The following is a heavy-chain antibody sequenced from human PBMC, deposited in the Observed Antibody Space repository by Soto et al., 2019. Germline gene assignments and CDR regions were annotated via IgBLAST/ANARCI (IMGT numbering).Heavy chain of an antibody. D-gene: IGHD2-15*01. CDR1: GYTFTSYA. CDR3: ARESRYCSGGSCYFLPGIDY. CDR2: INAGNGNT. V-gene: IGHV1-3*01. J-gene: IGHJ4*02. Sequence: ASVKVSCKASGYTFTSYAMHWVRQAPGQRLEWMGWINAGNGNTKYSQKFRGRVTITRDTFASTAYMELSSLRSEDTAVYYCARESRYCSGGSCYFLPGIDYWGQGTLVTVSS.